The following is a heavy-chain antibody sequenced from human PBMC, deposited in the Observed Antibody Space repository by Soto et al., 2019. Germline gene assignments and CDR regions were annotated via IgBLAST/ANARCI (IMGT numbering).Heavy chain of an antibody. V-gene: IGHV4-59*08. Sequence: PSETLSLTCTVSGGSISSYYWSWIRQPPGKGLEWIGYIYYSGSTNYNPSLKSRVTISVDTSKNQFSLKLSSVTAADTAVYYCARHGGSSSSGTCFDYWGQGTLVTVSS. CDR1: GGSISSYY. D-gene: IGHD6-6*01. CDR2: IYYSGST. J-gene: IGHJ4*02. CDR3: ARHGGSSSSGTCFDY.